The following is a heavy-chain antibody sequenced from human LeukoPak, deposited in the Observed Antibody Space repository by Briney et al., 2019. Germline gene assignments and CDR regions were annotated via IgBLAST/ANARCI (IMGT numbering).Heavy chain of an antibody. CDR2: INPYNGNT. CDR1: GDSFSSYG. Sequence: ASVKVSCKASGDSFSSYGVNWVRQAPGQGLEWMGWINPYNGNTNYAQKFRGRVTMTTDTSTSTAYMELRSLRSDDTAVYYCARDPDGARDFDYWGQGTPVTVSS. V-gene: IGHV1-18*01. CDR3: ARDPDGARDFDY. D-gene: IGHD4/OR15-4a*01. J-gene: IGHJ4*02.